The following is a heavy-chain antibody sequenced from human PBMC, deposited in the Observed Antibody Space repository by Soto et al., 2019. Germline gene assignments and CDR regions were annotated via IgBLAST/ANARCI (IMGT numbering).Heavy chain of an antibody. CDR1: GGTFSSYA. J-gene: IGHJ4*02. CDR3: ARDGLGTTRRYFDH. CDR2: VIPVLGVA. D-gene: IGHD1-1*01. V-gene: IGHV1-69*04. Sequence: QVQLVQSGAEVQKPGSSVKVSCKASGGTFSSYAFSWVRQAPGRGLEWMGRVIPVLGVADYAQKCQGRAISTADKSTSTVYMELSGPRSEDTALYCCARDGLGTTRRYFDHWGQGTRVTVSS.